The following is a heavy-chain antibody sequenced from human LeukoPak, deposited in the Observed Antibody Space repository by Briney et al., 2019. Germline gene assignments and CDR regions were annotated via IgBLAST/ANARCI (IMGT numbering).Heavy chain of an antibody. J-gene: IGHJ5*02. CDR2: IRHDGTDQ. Sequence: GGSLRLSCVGSGFTFSVHWVRQVPGKGLEWLTFIRHDGTDQHYADSVRGRFTISRDNSKNTVYLQMNSLRPEDTALYYCAKDGIRASLSWGQGTLVSVSS. V-gene: IGHV3-30*02. CDR3: AKDGIRASLS. D-gene: IGHD1-26*01. CDR1: GFTFS.